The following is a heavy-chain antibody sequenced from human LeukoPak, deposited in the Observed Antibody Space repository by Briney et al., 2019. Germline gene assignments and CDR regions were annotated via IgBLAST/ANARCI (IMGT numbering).Heavy chain of an antibody. CDR2: IYYSGST. CDR3: ARDSHGPFHY. Sequence: SETLSLTCTVSGGSISGYYWSWIRQPPGKGLEWIGYIYYSGSTNYNPSLKSRVTISVDTSKNQFSLKLSSVTAADTAVYYCARDSHGPFHYWGQGTLVTVSS. V-gene: IGHV4-59*01. CDR1: GGSISGYY. J-gene: IGHJ4*02.